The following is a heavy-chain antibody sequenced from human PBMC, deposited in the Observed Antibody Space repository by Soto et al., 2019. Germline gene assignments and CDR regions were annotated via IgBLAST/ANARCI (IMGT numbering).Heavy chain of an antibody. CDR1: GLTFSDHY. CDR3: ARAPYFGSGTYYYYALDV. Sequence: QVHLVESGGGLVKPGGSLRLSCAASGLTFSDHYMTWIRQAPGKGLEWISYISSSAGTIYYADSVKGRFTISRDNAKNSLYLQMTNLRAEDTAVYYCARAPYFGSGTYYYYALDVWGQGTTVTVSS. J-gene: IGHJ6*02. D-gene: IGHD3-10*01. V-gene: IGHV3-11*01. CDR2: ISSSAGTI.